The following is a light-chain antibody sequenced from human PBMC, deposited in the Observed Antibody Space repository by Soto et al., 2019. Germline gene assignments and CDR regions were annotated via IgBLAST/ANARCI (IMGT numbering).Light chain of an antibody. CDR2: GAS. J-gene: IGKJ2*01. CDR1: QSVASN. Sequence: EIVMTQSPASLSVSPGDGATLSCRASQSVASNVAWYPQKPGQGPRLLIHGASTRAVGVPARFSGSGSGTAFTLTIDSLQSEDFAVYYCQQYHNWPPQYTFGQGTKLQIK. V-gene: IGKV3-15*01. CDR3: QQYHNWPPQYT.